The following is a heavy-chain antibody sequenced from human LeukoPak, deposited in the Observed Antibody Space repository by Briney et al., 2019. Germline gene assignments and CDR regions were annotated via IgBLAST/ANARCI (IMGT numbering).Heavy chain of an antibody. CDR1: GLTGSHNY. D-gene: IGHD3-22*01. CDR3: AKVSGYYYASDY. CDR2: ISGSGGST. Sequence: GGSLRLSCAASGLTGSHNYVSWVRQAPGKGLEWVSAISGSGGSTYYADSVKGRFTISRDNSKNTLYLQMNSLRAEDTAVYYCAKVSGYYYASDYWGQGTLVTVPS. V-gene: IGHV3-23*01. J-gene: IGHJ4*02.